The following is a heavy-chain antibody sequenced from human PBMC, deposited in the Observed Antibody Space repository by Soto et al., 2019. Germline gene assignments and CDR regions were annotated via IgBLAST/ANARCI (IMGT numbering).Heavy chain of an antibody. CDR3: ARHPGCSGGSCYSRGYYYYYYYLDV. Sequence: EVQLVESGGGVVQPGGSLRLSCAASGFTFSSYWMSWVRQAPGKGLEWVANLKQDGSEKYYVDSVKGRFTISRDNAKNSLYLQMNRLRGEDTAVYYCARHPGCSGGSCYSRGYYYYYYYLDVWGKGTTVTVSS. V-gene: IGHV3-7*01. CDR2: LKQDGSEK. J-gene: IGHJ6*03. D-gene: IGHD2-15*01. CDR1: GFTFSSYW.